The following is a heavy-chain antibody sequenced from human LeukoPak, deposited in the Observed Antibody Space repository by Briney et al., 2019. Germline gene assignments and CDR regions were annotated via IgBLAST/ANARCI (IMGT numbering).Heavy chain of an antibody. J-gene: IGHJ4*02. CDR3: TRYIGIAAAGNGY. V-gene: IGHV3-49*04. D-gene: IGHD6-13*01. CDR1: GFTFGDYA. CDR2: IRSKAYGGTT. Sequence: PGGSLRLSCTAPGFTFGDYAMSWVRQAPGKGLEWVGFIRSKAYGGTTEYAASVKGRFTISRDDSKSIAYLQMNSLKTEDTAVYYCTRYIGIAAAGNGYWGQGTLVTVSS.